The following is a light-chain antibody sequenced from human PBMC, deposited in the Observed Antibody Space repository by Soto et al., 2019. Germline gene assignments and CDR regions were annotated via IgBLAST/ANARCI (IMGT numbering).Light chain of an antibody. Sequence: EIVMTQSPATLSVSPGERATLSCRASQSVNSNLAWYQQKPGQAPRLLIYGASTRATGIPARFSGSGSGTQFTLTISSLQSEDFAVYYCQQYNNWPPWTFGQGTKVEIE. CDR2: GAS. CDR3: QQYNNWPPWT. J-gene: IGKJ1*01. CDR1: QSVNSN. V-gene: IGKV3-15*01.